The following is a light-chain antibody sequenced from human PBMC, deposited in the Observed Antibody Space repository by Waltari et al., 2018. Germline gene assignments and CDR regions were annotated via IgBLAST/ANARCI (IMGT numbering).Light chain of an antibody. CDR3: CSYAGSYTFVI. Sequence: QSALTQPRSVSGSPGQSVTISCTGTSSDVGNYNYVSWYQQLPNKAPKRMIYDVSERPSGVPDRFSGSKSGNTASLTISGLLSEDEADYYCCSYAGSYTFVIFGGGTKLTAL. CDR2: DVS. J-gene: IGLJ2*01. V-gene: IGLV2-11*01. CDR1: SSDVGNYNY.